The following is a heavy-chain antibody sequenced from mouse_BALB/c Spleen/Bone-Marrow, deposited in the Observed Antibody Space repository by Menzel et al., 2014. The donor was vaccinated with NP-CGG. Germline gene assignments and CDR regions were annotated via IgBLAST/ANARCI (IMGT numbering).Heavy chain of an antibody. D-gene: IGHD1-2*01. CDR1: GYTFTSYW. CDR3: ARGGGSYAMDY. V-gene: IGHV1-52*01. J-gene: IGHJ4*01. Sequence: QVHVKQSGAELVRPGASVKLSCKASGYTFTSYWMNWVKQRPEQGLEWIGRIDPYDSETHYNQKFKDKAILTVDKSSSTAYMQLSSLTSEDSAVYYCARGGGSYAMDYWGQGTSVTVSS. CDR2: IDPYDSET.